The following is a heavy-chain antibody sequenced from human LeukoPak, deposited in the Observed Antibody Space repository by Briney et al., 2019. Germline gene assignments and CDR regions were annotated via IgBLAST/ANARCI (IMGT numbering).Heavy chain of an antibody. J-gene: IGHJ4*02. V-gene: IGHV3-21*01. CDR2: ISSSSSYI. Sequence: GGSLRLSCAASGFTFSSYSMNWVRQAPGKGLEWVPSISSSSSYIYYADSVKGRFTISRDNAKNSLYLQMNSLRAEDTAVYYCVLTAMDGRDYWGQGTLVTVSS. D-gene: IGHD5-18*01. CDR3: VLTAMDGRDY. CDR1: GFTFSSYS.